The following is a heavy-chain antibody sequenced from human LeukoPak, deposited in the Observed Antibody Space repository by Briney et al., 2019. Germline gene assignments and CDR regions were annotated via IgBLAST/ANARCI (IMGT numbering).Heavy chain of an antibody. Sequence: GGSLRLSCAASGFTFSSYAMRWVRLAPGKGLEWVSAISVSGDSTYYADSVKGRFTISRDNSKNTLYLQMNSLRADDTAVYYCATGSPRTVISYYYGMDVWGQGTTVTVSS. CDR1: GFTFSSYA. J-gene: IGHJ6*02. CDR2: ISVSGDST. V-gene: IGHV3-23*01. CDR3: ATGSPRTVISYYYGMDV. D-gene: IGHD2-8*02.